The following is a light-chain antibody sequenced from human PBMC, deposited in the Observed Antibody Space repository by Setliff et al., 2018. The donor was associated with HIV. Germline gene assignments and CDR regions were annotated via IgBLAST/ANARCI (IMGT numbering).Light chain of an antibody. CDR2: DNN. V-gene: IGLV1-51*01. J-gene: IGLJ2*01. Sequence: QSALTQPASVSGSPGQSITISCTGTSSDVGGYNYVSWYQQHPGKAPKLMIYDNNKRRSGIPDRFSGSKSGTSATLGITGLQTGDEADYYCGTWDSSLSVVLFGGGTQLTVL. CDR1: SSDVGGYNY. CDR3: GTWDSSLSVVL.